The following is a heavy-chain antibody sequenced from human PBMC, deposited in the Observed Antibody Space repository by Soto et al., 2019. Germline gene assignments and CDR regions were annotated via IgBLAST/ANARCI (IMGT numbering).Heavy chain of an antibody. CDR3: ARHGGKIRGGYFDY. J-gene: IGHJ4*02. CDR2: IYYSGST. D-gene: IGHD2-15*01. V-gene: IGHV4-59*08. Sequence: ETLSLTCTVSGGSISSYYWSWIRQPPGKGLEWIGYIYYSGSTNYNPSLKSRVTISVDTSKNQFSLKLSSVTAADTAVYYCARHGGKIRGGYFDYWGQGTLVTVSS. CDR1: GGSISSYY.